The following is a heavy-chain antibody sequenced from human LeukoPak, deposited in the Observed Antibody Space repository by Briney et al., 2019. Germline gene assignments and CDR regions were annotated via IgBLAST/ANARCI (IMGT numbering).Heavy chain of an antibody. Sequence: GGSLRLSCAVSGFNFNSYAMTWVRQAPGKGLEWISSMSSGGTYIYYADSVRGRLTISRDNTKNSLYLLMNDQRVEDTALYYCARDRPTGASRVFVIQWGQGTPVTVSS. D-gene: IGHD5-18*01. J-gene: IGHJ4*02. CDR1: GFNFNSYA. CDR3: ARDRPTGASRVFVIQ. CDR2: MSSGGTYI. V-gene: IGHV3-21*06.